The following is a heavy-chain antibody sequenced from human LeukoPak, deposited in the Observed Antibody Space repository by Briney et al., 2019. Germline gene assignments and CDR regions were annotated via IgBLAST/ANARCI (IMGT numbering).Heavy chain of an antibody. CDR1: GYTFTGYY. D-gene: IGHD3-22*01. CDR2: INPNSAGT. V-gene: IGHV1-2*02. J-gene: IGHJ6*03. Sequence: ASVKVSCKASGYTFTGYYMHWVRQAPGQGLEWMGWINPNSAGTNYAQKFQGRVTMTRDTSISTAYMELSRLRSDDTAVYYCARDGVTMIVVVTPDYYMDVWGKGTTVTVSS. CDR3: ARDGVTMIVVVTPDYYMDV.